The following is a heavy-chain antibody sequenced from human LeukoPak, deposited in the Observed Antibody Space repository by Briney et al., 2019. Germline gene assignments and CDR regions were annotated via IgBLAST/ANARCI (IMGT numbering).Heavy chain of an antibody. D-gene: IGHD2-21*02. J-gene: IGHJ6*03. CDR1: GASISSDY. CDR3: ARHFPYCGGDCPYYYMDV. Sequence: SETLSLTCSVSGASISSDYWSWIRQPPGKGLEWIGNIYSSETTKYNPSLRSRATISGDTSKNQFSPKLSSVTAADTAVYYCARHFPYCGGDCPYYYMDVWGKGTTVTVSS. CDR2: IYSSETT. V-gene: IGHV4-4*09.